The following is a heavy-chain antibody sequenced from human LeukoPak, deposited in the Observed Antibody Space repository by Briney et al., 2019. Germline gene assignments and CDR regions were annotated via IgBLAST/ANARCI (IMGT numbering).Heavy chain of an antibody. J-gene: IGHJ5*02. D-gene: IGHD6-13*01. V-gene: IGHV1-2*02. Sequence: GASVKVSCKASGYTFTGYYMHWVRQAPGQGLEWMGWINPNSGGTNYAQKFQGRVTMTRDTSISTAYMELSRLRSDDTAVYYCARECPAIIAAAPGNWFDPWGQGTLVTVSS. CDR1: GYTFTGYY. CDR3: ARECPAIIAAAPGNWFDP. CDR2: INPNSGGT.